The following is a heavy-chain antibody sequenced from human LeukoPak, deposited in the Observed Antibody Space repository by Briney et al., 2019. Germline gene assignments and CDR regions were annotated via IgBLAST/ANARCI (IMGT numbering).Heavy chain of an antibody. CDR1: GYTFTGYY. J-gene: IGHJ5*02. CDR3: ARCYYDSSGYYGGNWFDP. Sequence: ASVKVSCKASGYTFTGYYMHWVRQAPGQGLEWMGWINPNSGGTNYAQKFQGRVTMTRDTSISTAYMELSRLRSDDTAVYYCARCYYDSSGYYGGNWFDPWGQGTLVTVSS. D-gene: IGHD3-22*01. V-gene: IGHV1-2*02. CDR2: INPNSGGT.